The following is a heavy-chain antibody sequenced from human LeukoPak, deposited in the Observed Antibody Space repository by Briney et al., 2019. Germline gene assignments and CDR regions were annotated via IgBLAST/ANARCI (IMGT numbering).Heavy chain of an antibody. J-gene: IGHJ4*02. CDR3: ATSGMAHGRFGY. CDR2: FDPEDGET. D-gene: IGHD3-3*01. V-gene: IGHV1-24*01. CDR1: GYTLTELS. Sequence: GASVKVSCKVSGYTLTELSMHWVRQAPGKGLEWMGGFDPEDGETIYAQKFQGRVTMTEDTSTDTAYMELSSLRSEDTAVYYCATSGMAHGRFGYWGQGTLVTVSS.